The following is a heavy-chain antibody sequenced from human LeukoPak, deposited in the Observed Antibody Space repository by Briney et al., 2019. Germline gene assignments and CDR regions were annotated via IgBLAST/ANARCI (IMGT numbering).Heavy chain of an antibody. CDR3: AKATYYYDSSGYRGGYFDY. J-gene: IGHJ4*02. D-gene: IGHD3-22*01. CDR2: ISGTGGST. Sequence: PGGSLRLSCAASGFTLSTYAMTWVRQAPGKGLEWVSLISGTGGSTYYADSVKGRFTISRDNSKNTVYLQMNSLRAEDTAVYYCAKATYYYDSSGYRGGYFDYWGQGTLVTVSS. CDR1: GFTLSTYA. V-gene: IGHV3-23*01.